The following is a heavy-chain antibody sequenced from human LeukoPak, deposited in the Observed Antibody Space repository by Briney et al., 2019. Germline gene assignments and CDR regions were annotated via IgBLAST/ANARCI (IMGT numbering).Heavy chain of an antibody. Sequence: GGSLRLSCAASGFTFSTYAMHWVRQAPGKGLEHVSSITYDGGTTYYANSVKGRFTISRDNSKNTLYLQMGSLRDEDMSVYYCARDEAGYSSDWGQGALVTVSS. CDR2: ITYDGGTT. V-gene: IGHV3-64*01. CDR3: ARDEAGYSSD. J-gene: IGHJ1*01. CDR1: GFTFSTYA. D-gene: IGHD6-19*01.